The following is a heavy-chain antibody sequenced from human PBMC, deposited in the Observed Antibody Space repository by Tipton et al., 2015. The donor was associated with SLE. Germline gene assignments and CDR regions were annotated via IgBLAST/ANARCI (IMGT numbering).Heavy chain of an antibody. J-gene: IGHJ4*02. CDR2: INHRGST. CDR1: GGSFNNYY. V-gene: IGHV4-34*01. CDR3: ARERLGTTVDY. Sequence: LVKPSETLSLTCGVYGGSFNNYYWNWIRQSPGKGLEWIGEINHRGSTNYNPSLKSRVTISVDTSKNQFSLKVISVTAADTAVYYCARERLGTTVDYWGRGTLVTVSS. D-gene: IGHD4-17*01.